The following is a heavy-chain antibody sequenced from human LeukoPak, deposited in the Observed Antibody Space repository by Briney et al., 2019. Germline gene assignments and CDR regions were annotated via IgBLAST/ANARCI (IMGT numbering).Heavy chain of an antibody. CDR1: GYTFTSYG. J-gene: IGHJ4*02. V-gene: IGHV1-18*01. CDR2: ISAYNGNT. Sequence: ASVKVSCKASGYTFTSYGISWVRRAPGQGLEWMGWISAYNGNTNYAQKLQGRVTMTTDTSTSTAYVELRSLRSDDTAVYYCARVKGIFGVVNDFDYWGQGTLVTVSS. CDR3: ARVKGIFGVVNDFDY. D-gene: IGHD3-3*01.